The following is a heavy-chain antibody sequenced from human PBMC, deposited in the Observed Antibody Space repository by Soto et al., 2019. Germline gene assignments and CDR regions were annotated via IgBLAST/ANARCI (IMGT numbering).Heavy chain of an antibody. CDR3: ARGRDDDFGSGYYSLCY. CDR2: ITHSGST. V-gene: IGHV4-34*01. Sequence: QVQLQQWGAGLLKPSETLSLTCAVYGGSFSSYSRSWIRQPPAKWLEWIGEITHSGSTHYNPSLKSHVTISVDTSRTQVSPKRSSVTAADKAVYYCARGRDDDFGSGYYSLCYSGQGTLVIVS. CDR1: GGSFSSYS. J-gene: IGHJ4*02. D-gene: IGHD3-3*01.